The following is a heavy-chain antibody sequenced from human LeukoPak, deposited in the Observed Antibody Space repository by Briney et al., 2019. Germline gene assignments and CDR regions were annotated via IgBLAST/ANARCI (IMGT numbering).Heavy chain of an antibody. D-gene: IGHD6-19*01. V-gene: IGHV1-2*02. CDR3: ASDGGRIAVAGTGSDY. CDR2: INPNSGGT. Sequence: ASVKVSCKASGYTFTGYYMHWVRQAPGQGLEWMGWINPNSGGTNYAQKFQGRVTMTRDTSISTAYMELSRLRSDDTAVYYCASDGGRIAVAGTGSDYWGQGTLVTVSS. CDR1: GYTFTGYY. J-gene: IGHJ4*02.